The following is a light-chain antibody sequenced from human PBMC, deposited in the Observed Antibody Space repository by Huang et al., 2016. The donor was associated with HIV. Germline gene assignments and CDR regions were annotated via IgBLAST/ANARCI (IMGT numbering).Light chain of an antibody. V-gene: IGKV1-39*01. CDR2: AAS. CDR1: QNIDNL. Sequence: DIQMTKSPSFLAASVGDRVTITCRASQNIDNLLNWYQQRPGEAPKLLIFAASNFQRGFPSRFSGTGAGTHFTLSISSLQPEDLATYYCQHITTFGQGTKVDVK. CDR3: QHITT. J-gene: IGKJ1*01.